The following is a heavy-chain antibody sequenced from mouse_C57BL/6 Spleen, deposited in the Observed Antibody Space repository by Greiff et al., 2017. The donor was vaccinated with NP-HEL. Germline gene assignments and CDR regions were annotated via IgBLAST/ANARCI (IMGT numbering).Heavy chain of an antibody. V-gene: IGHV5-16*01. D-gene: IGHD3-1*01. Sequence: EVQLQESEGGLVQPGSSMKLSCTASGFTFSDYYMAWVRQVPEKGLEWVANINYDGSSTYYLDSLKSRFIISRDNAKNILYLQMSSLKSEDTATYYCAREGYAGYFDYWGQGTTLTVSS. J-gene: IGHJ2*01. CDR2: INYDGSST. CDR3: AREGYAGYFDY. CDR1: GFTFSDYY.